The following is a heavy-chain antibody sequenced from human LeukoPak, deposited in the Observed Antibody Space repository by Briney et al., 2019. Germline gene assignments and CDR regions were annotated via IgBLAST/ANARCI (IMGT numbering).Heavy chain of an antibody. V-gene: IGHV4-34*01. CDR2: INHSGST. CDR3: ARGRKGIAVAGTFRFDP. Sequence: RQPPGKGLEWIGEINHSGSTNYNPPLKSRVTISVDTSKNQFSLKLSSVTAADTAVYYCARGRKGIAVAGTFRFDPWGQGTLVTVSS. D-gene: IGHD6-19*01. J-gene: IGHJ5*02.